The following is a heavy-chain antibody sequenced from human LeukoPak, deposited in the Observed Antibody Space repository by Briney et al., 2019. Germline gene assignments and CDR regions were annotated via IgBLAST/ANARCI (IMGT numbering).Heavy chain of an antibody. CDR3: ARHVHGDYGSGWFDP. D-gene: IGHD4-17*01. CDR2: IMPLFGTA. CDR1: GGTFNNSA. Sequence: SVKVSCXTSGGTFNNSAISWVRLAPGQGLEWLGGIMPLFGTAGYAQKFQGRVTITKDESTRTVYLELTSLTSDDTAVYYCARHVHGDYGSGWFDPWGQGTLVSVSS. J-gene: IGHJ5*02. V-gene: IGHV1-69*05.